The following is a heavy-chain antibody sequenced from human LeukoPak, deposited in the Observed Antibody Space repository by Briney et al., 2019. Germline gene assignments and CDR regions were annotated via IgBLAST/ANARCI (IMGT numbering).Heavy chain of an antibody. V-gene: IGHV3-48*03. CDR1: GFTFSSYE. J-gene: IGHJ4*02. Sequence: GGSLRLSCAASGFTFSSYEMNWVCQAPGKGLEWVSYISTSGSTIYYADSVKGRFTISRDNAKNSLYLQMNSLRAEDTAVYYCARRDYASDYWGQGTLVTVSS. CDR3: ARRDYASDY. D-gene: IGHD4-17*01. CDR2: ISTSGSTI.